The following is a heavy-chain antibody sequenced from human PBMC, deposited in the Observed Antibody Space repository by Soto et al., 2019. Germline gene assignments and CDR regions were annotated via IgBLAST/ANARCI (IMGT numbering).Heavy chain of an antibody. CDR1: GFIFSSYG. CDR2: IWYDGSNK. CDR3: AREVRWLQIGYYYYGMDV. Sequence: PGGSLRLSCAASGFIFSSYGMHWVRQAPGKGLEWVAVIWYDGSNKYYADSVKGRFTISRDNSKNTLYLQMNSLRAEDTAVYYCAREVRWLQIGYYYYGMDVWGQGTTVTVSS. D-gene: IGHD5-12*01. J-gene: IGHJ6*02. V-gene: IGHV3-33*01.